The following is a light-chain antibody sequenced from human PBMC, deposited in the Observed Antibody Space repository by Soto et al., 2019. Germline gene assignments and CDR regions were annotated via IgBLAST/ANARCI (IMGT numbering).Light chain of an antibody. CDR1: SRDVGAYNY. V-gene: IGLV2-14*01. CDR3: SSYTTSDTYV. J-gene: IGLJ1*01. Sequence: QSVLTQPASVSVYPGQSIAISCTGTSRDVGAYNYVSWYQQHPGKAPKLMIYDVSNRPSGVSDRFSGSKSGNTASLTISGLQAEDEADYYCSSYTTSDTYVFGSGTKVTVL. CDR2: DVS.